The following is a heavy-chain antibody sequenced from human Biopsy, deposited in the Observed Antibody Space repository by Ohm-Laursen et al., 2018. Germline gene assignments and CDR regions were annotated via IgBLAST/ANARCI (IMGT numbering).Heavy chain of an antibody. Sequence: ASVKVSCKASGFSFTGYYIHWVRQAPGQGLEWMGMINPSGSTTSYPQIFQGRVTMTRDTSKSTVYMELSSLRSVDTAVYYCCCRSPFGVVIRSNKYYYYGMDVWGQGTTVTVSS. D-gene: IGHD3-3*01. CDR1: GFSFTGYY. CDR2: INPSGSTT. CDR3: CCRSPFGVVIRSNKYYYYGMDV. J-gene: IGHJ6*02. V-gene: IGHV1-46*01.